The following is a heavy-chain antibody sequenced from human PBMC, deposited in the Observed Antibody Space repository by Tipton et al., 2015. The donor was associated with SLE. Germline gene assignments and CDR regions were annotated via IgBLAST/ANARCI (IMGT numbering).Heavy chain of an antibody. V-gene: IGHV3-21*03. D-gene: IGHD3-22*01. Sequence: SLRLSCAASGFTFSSYGMHWVRQAPGKGLEWVSSISISSSYIYYADSVKGRFTISRDNSKNTLYLQMNSLKTEDTAVYYCTTVGGITMIPRTGLWGQGTLVTVSS. CDR2: ISISSSYI. J-gene: IGHJ4*02. CDR1: GFTFSSYG. CDR3: TTVGGITMIPRTGL.